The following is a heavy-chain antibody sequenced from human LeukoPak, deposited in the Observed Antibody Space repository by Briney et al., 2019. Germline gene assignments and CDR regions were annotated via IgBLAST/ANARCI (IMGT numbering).Heavy chain of an antibody. CDR2: VYYSGST. Sequence: PSETLSLTCTVSGGSISSFYWSWIRQPPGKGLEWIGYVYYSGSTNYNPSLKSRVTIPIDTSQSQFSMKLSSVTAADTAVYYCARDFWSGYRHYYYYMDVWGKGTTVTVSS. CDR1: GGSISSFY. CDR3: ARDFWSGYRHYYYYMDV. J-gene: IGHJ6*03. D-gene: IGHD3-3*01. V-gene: IGHV4-59*01.